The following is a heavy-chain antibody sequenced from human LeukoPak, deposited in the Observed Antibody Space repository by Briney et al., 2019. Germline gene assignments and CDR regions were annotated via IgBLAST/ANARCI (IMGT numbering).Heavy chain of an antibody. D-gene: IGHD6-25*01. CDR3: ARVYSSGWYFDY. CDR1: GFTVSSNY. V-gene: IGHV3-53*01. Sequence: GGSLRLSCAASGFTVSSNYMSWVRQAPGKGLEWVSVIYSGGSTYYADSVKGRFTISRDNSKNTLYLQMNSLSAEDTAVYYCARVYSSGWYFDYWGQGTLVSVSS. CDR2: IYSGGST. J-gene: IGHJ4*02.